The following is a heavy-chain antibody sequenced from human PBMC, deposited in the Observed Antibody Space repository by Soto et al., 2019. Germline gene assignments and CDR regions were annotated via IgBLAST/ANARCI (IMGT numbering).Heavy chain of an antibody. CDR2: ISYDGSNK. CDR1: GFTFSSYA. V-gene: IGHV3-30-3*01. CDR3: AREELLWFGELFNYYYGMDV. Sequence: QVQLVESGGGVVQPGRSLRLSCAASGFTFSSYAMHWVRQAPGKGLEWVAVISYDGSNKYYADYVKGRFTISRDNSKNTLYLQMNSLRAEDTAVYYCAREELLWFGELFNYYYGMDVWGQGTTVTVSS. D-gene: IGHD3-10*01. J-gene: IGHJ6*02.